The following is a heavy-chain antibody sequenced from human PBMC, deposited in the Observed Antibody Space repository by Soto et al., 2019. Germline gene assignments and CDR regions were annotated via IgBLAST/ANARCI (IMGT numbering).Heavy chain of an antibody. D-gene: IGHD1-26*01. J-gene: IGHJ6*02. V-gene: IGHV3-21*01. Sequence: GSLRLSCAASGFTFSRYSMNWVRQAPGKGLEWVSSISSSSSDISYADSLKGRFTISRDNAKNSLYLQMKSLRAEDTAVYYCARDEGGSYTPGGIGVDVWGRGTTVTVSS. CDR3: ARDEGGSYTPGGIGVDV. CDR2: ISSSSSDI. CDR1: GFTFSRYS.